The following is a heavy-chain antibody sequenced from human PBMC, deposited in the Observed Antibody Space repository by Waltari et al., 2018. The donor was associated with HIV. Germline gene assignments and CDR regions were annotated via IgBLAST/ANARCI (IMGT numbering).Heavy chain of an antibody. CDR3: ARNWDEFWSGSTHPGLDP. J-gene: IGHJ5*02. CDR2: IHYSGTV. D-gene: IGHD3-3*01. V-gene: IGHV4-59*02. CDR1: SGSVISYF. Sequence: QVQLRESGPGLVKPSETLSLTCSVSSGSVISYFWSWLRQSPGKGLEWIGQIHYSGTVTYNPSLKSRVMISVDSSRNQFFLDLNSVTAADTAVYYCARNWDEFWSGSTHPGLDPWGPGILVTVSS.